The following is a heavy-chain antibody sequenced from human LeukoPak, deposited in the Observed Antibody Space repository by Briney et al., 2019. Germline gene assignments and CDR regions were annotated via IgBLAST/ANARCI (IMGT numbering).Heavy chain of an antibody. D-gene: IGHD1-26*01. CDR2: IYYSGST. J-gene: IGHJ4*02. CDR3: ARGYSGSPYYFDY. CDR1: GGSISSYY. Sequence: SETLSLTCTVSGGSISSYYWSWIRQPPGKGLEWIGYIYYSGSTNYNPSLKSRVTISVDTPKNQFSLKLSSVTAADTAVYYCARGYSGSPYYFDYWGQGTLVTVSS. V-gene: IGHV4-59*01.